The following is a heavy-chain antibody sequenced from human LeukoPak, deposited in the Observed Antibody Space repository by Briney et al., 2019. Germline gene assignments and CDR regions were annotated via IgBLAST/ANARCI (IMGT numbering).Heavy chain of an antibody. D-gene: IGHD6-19*01. Sequence: SETLSLTCTVSGGSISSYYWSWIRQPPGKGLEWIGYIYYSGSTNYNPSLKSRVNISVDTSKNQFSLKLSSVTAADTAVYYCAREYSSGWGYFDYWGQGTLVTVSS. J-gene: IGHJ4*02. V-gene: IGHV4-59*01. CDR2: IYYSGST. CDR1: GGSISSYY. CDR3: AREYSSGWGYFDY.